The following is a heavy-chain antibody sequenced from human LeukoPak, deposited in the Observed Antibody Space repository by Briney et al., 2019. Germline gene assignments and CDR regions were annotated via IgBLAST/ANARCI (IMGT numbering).Heavy chain of an antibody. CDR2: ISYDGSNK. Sequence: PGGSLRLSYAASGFTFTNYGMHWVRQSPGKGLEWVAVISYDGSNKNYADSVKGRFTVSRDNSKNTLYLQTNSLRVEDTAMYYCTKDRGVRGGSFDYWGQGTLVTVSS. CDR1: GFTFTNYG. CDR3: TKDRGVRGGSFDY. J-gene: IGHJ4*02. D-gene: IGHD3-10*01. V-gene: IGHV3-30*18.